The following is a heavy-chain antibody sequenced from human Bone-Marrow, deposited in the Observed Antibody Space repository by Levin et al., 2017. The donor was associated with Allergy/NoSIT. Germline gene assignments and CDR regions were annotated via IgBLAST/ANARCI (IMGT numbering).Heavy chain of an antibody. V-gene: IGHV3-53*01. Sequence: GGSLRLSCAASGFSVVSHYMTWVRQAPGKGLEWVSIIYSGGRTYYADSLKGRFTISRDNSENTLYLQMNSLRVDDTALYYCARYEDYYGMDVWGQGTMVTVAS. J-gene: IGHJ6*02. CDR1: GFSVVSHY. CDR3: ARYEDYYGMDV. CDR2: IYSGGRT. D-gene: IGHD3-3*01.